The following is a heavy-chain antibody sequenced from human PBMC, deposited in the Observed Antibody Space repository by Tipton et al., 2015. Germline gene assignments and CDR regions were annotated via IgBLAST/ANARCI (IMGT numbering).Heavy chain of an antibody. V-gene: IGHV4-4*02. CDR1: GGSISTSNW. J-gene: IGHJ6*02. Sequence: TLSLTCTVSGGSISTSNWWIWVRQPPGKGLEWIGEAHHTGNSNYNPSLKSRVIISVDTSENQFSLWLSSVTAADTAVYYCARGGGNWGGSYYYAMDVWGQGTTVTVSS. D-gene: IGHD7-27*01. CDR2: AHHTGNS. CDR3: ARGGGNWGGSYYYAMDV.